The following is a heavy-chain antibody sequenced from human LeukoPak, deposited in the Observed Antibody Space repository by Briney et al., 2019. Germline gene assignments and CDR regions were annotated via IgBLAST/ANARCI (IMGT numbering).Heavy chain of an antibody. CDR2: IYTSGST. J-gene: IGHJ6*03. Sequence: PSETLSLTCTVSGGSISSYYWSWIRQPAGKGLEWIGRIYTSGSTNYNPSLKSRVTMSVDTSKNQFSLKLSSVTGADTAVDYCARGSGYFYYYYMDVWGKGPTVTVSS. V-gene: IGHV4-4*07. CDR3: ARGSGYFYYYYMDV. CDR1: GGSISSYY. D-gene: IGHD3-22*01.